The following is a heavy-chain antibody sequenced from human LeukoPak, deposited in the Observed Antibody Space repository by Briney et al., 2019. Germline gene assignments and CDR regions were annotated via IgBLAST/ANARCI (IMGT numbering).Heavy chain of an antibody. Sequence: SETLSLTCSVSGGSFSNHFWSWVRQPAGKGLEWIGRIYPSGNTNYNPSLKSRVTLSVDTSKTQFYLSLSSVTAADTAVYYCAREDSGSYYNFYYFYMDVWGKGTTVTVSS. V-gene: IGHV4-4*07. CDR2: IYPSGNT. D-gene: IGHD3-10*01. CDR1: GGSFSNHF. CDR3: AREDSGSYYNFYYFYMDV. J-gene: IGHJ6*03.